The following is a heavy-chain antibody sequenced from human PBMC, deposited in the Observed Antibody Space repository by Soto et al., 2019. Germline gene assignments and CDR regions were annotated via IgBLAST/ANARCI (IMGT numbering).Heavy chain of an antibody. V-gene: IGHV3-30*03. CDR1: GFVFGGYG. J-gene: IGHJ4*02. CDR2: TSYDGSNK. D-gene: IGHD3-16*01. CDR3: ARGGDVFDY. Sequence: QVQLVESGGGVVRPGKSLTVSCTGSGFVFGGYGIHWVRQTPGKGLEWLAMTSYDGSNKYFADSVKGRFTISRDNSKNTVYLQRDNLRLEDTAVYYCARGGDVFDYWGRGTLVTVSS.